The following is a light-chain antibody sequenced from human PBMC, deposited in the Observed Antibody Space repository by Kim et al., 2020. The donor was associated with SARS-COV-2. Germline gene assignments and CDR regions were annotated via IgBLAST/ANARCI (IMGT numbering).Light chain of an antibody. J-gene: IGKJ4*01. Sequence: EIVLTQSPATLCLSPGERATLSCRASQSISSQIAWYQQKPGQAPRLVISDASNRATGIPARFSGSGSGTAFTLTISSLEPEDFAVYYCKQRNEWPLTFGAGTKVDIK. V-gene: IGKV3-11*01. CDR1: QSISSQ. CDR3: KQRNEWPLT. CDR2: DAS.